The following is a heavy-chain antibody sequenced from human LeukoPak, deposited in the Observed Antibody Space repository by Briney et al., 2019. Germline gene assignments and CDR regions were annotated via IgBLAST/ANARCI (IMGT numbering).Heavy chain of an antibody. V-gene: IGHV4-34*01. CDR1: GGSFSGYY. D-gene: IGHD1-26*01. CDR3: ARHVVGASFDY. CDR2: INHSGST. Sequence: SETLSLTCAVYGGSFSGYYWSWIRQPPGKGLEWIGEINHSGSTNYNPSLKSRVTISVDTSKNQFSLKLSSVTAADTAIYYCARHVVGASFDYWGQGTLVTVSS. J-gene: IGHJ4*02.